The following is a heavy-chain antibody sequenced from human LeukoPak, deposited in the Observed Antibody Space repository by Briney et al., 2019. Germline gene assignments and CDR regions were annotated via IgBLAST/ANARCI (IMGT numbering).Heavy chain of an antibody. CDR2: IHTSGST. V-gene: IGHV4-4*07. J-gene: IGHJ4*02. CDR3: AGRAQTTGWSFDY. D-gene: IGHD6-19*01. CDR1: GGSITSYH. Sequence: PSETLSLTCLVSGGSITSYHWSWIRQPAGKGLEWIGQIHTSGSTNYNPSLKSRVAMSIDTSKNQFSLELSSVTAADTSVHYCAGRAQTTGWSFDYWGQGALVTVSS.